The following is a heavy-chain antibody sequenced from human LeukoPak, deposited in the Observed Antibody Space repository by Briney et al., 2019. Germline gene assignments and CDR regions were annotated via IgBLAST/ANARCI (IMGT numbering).Heavy chain of an antibody. CDR2: ISAYNGNT. J-gene: IGHJ5*02. V-gene: IGHV1-18*01. D-gene: IGHD4-17*01. Sequence: GASVKVSCKASGYTFNNYGITWVRQPPGQGLEWMGWISAYNGNTNYAQKLQGRLTMTTDTSTSTAYMELRSLRSDDTAVYYCARDDYGDSKGRFDPWGQGTLVTVSS. CDR3: ARDDYGDSKGRFDP. CDR1: GYTFNNYG.